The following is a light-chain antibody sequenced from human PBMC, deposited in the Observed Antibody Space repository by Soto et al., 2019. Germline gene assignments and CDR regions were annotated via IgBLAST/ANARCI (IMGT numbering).Light chain of an antibody. V-gene: IGLV2-14*03. CDR3: SSYTTSRTLV. CDR2: DVS. CDR1: SSDIGAYNY. J-gene: IGLJ2*01. Sequence: QSVLTQPASVSGSPGQSIAISCAGTSSDIGAYNYVSWYQQHPGKAPKLMIYDVSRRPSGVSDRFSGSKSGNTASLTISGLQAGDEADYYCSSYTTSRTLVFGGGTKVTVL.